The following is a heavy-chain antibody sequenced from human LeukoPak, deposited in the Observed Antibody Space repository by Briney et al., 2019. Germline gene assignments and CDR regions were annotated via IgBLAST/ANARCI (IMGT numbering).Heavy chain of an antibody. CDR3: ARRSWYSSGLV. CDR2: IYYGGST. J-gene: IGHJ4*02. Sequence: PSETLSLTCTVSGGSISSSSYYWGWIRQPPGKGLEWIGSIYYGGSTYYNPSLKSRVTISVDTFKNQFSLKLSSVTAADTAVYYCARRSWYSSGLVWGQGTLVTVSS. CDR1: GGSISSSSYY. V-gene: IGHV4-39*01. D-gene: IGHD6-19*01.